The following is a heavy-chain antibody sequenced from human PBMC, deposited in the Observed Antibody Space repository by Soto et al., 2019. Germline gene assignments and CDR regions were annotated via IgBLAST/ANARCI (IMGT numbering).Heavy chain of an antibody. V-gene: IGHV4-34*01. CDR3: ARGARRYCSGGSCYSDFDY. CDR2: INHSGST. J-gene: IGHJ4*02. Sequence: QVQLQQWGAGLLKPSETLSLTWAVYGGSYSGYYWSWIRQPPGKGLERIGEINHSGSTNYNPSLKIRVTISVDTSKNQFSLKLSSVTAADTAVYYCARGARRYCSGGSCYSDFDYWGQGTLVTVSS. D-gene: IGHD2-15*01. CDR1: GGSYSGYY.